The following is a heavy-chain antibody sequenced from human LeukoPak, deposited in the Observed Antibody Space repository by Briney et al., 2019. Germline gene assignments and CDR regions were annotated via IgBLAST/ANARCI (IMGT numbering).Heavy chain of an antibody. Sequence: ASVKVSCKASGYTFTSYGISWVRQAPGQGLEWMGWISAYNGNTNYAQKLQGRVTMTTDTSTSTAYMELRSLRSDDTAVYYCARYSNYGDYYYYMDVWGKGTTVTVSS. CDR1: GYTFTSYG. CDR3: ARYSNYGDYYYYMDV. D-gene: IGHD4-11*01. CDR2: ISAYNGNT. V-gene: IGHV1-18*01. J-gene: IGHJ6*03.